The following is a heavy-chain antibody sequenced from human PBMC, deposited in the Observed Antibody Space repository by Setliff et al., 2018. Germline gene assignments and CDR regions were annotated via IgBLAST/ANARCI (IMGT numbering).Heavy chain of an antibody. Sequence: GASVKVSCKTSGYAFITFGMSWVRQAPGQGLEWMGWMSPVYGIANYARKFQGRVTLTADTSTTTAYLELTSLRYDDAAVYYCVRGPGPSVVVAIPFDHWGQGSLVTGSA. CDR3: VRGPGPSVVVAIPFDH. J-gene: IGHJ4*02. CDR2: MSPVYGIA. CDR1: GYAFITFG. D-gene: IGHD5-12*01. V-gene: IGHV1-18*01.